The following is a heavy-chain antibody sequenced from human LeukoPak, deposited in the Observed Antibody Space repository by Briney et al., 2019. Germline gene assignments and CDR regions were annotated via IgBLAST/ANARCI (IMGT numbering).Heavy chain of an antibody. CDR1: GFTFSSYA. D-gene: IGHD3-9*01. CDR3: ARDWNDILTGYFSPFDY. Sequence: GGSLRLSCAASGFTFSSYAMSWVRQAPGKGLEWVSSISSSSSYIYYADSVKGRFTISRDNAKNSLYLQMNSLRAEDTAVYYCARDWNDILTGYFSPFDYWGQGTLVTVSS. V-gene: IGHV3-21*01. CDR2: ISSSSSYI. J-gene: IGHJ4*02.